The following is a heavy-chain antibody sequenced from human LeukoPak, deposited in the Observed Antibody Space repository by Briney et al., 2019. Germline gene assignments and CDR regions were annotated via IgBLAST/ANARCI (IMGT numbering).Heavy chain of an antibody. D-gene: IGHD6-13*01. J-gene: IGHJ1*01. CDR1: GFTVSSNY. V-gene: IGHV3-53*01. Sequence: GGSLRLSCAASGFTVSSNYMSWVRQAPGKGLEWVSVIYSGGSTYYADSVKGRFTISRDNAKNSLYLQMNSLRAEDTAVYYCATYSSSSSFQHWGQGTLVTVSS. CDR2: IYSGGST. CDR3: ATYSSSSSFQH.